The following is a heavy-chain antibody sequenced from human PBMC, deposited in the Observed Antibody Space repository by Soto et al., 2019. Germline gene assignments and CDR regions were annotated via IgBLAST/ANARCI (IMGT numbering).Heavy chain of an antibody. CDR1: GGSFSGYY. D-gene: IGHD2-8*02. V-gene: IGHV4-34*01. CDR2: INHSGST. J-gene: IGHJ4*02. CDR3: ARYKITGLFDY. Sequence: QVQLQQWGAGLLKPSETLSLTCDVYGGSFSGYYWTWIRQPPGTGLEWIGEINHSGSTNYNPSLKSRGTISVDTSKHQFSLKLTSVTAADTAVYYCARYKITGLFDYWGQGTLVTVSS.